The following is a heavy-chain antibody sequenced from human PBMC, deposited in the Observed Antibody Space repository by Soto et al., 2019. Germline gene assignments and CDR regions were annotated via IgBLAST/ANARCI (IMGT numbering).Heavy chain of an antibody. D-gene: IGHD2-15*01. V-gene: IGHV3-23*01. CDR1: GFTFSSYA. J-gene: IGHJ3*02. CDR3: AKDSDILVVVAAPRGVLAI. CDR2: ISGSGGST. Sequence: GGSLRLSCAASGFTFSSYAMSWVRQAPGKGLEWVSAISGSGGSTYYADSVKGRFTISRDNSKNTLYLQMNSLRAEDTAVYYCAKDSDILVVVAAPRGVLAICGQGSMVPGSS.